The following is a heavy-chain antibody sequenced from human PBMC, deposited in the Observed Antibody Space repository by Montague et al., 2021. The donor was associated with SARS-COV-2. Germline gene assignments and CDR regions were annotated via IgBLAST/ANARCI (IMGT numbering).Heavy chain of an antibody. J-gene: IGHJ5*01. D-gene: IGHD5/OR15-5a*01. Sequence: SETLSLTCSVSNGSITNYFWSWIRQPPGKRLEWIGYVYHRGSTNQNPSLKSRVTMSVDTSKNQFSLKLKSVTAADTAVYYCASGCLNNRIDSWGQGIPVIVSS. CDR1: NGSITNYF. CDR3: ASGCLNNRIDS. V-gene: IGHV4-59*01. CDR2: VYHRGST.